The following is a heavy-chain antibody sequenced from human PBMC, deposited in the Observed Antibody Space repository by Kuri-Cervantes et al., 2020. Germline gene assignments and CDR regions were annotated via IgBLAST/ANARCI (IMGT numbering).Heavy chain of an antibody. V-gene: IGHV1-46*01. Sequence: ASVKVSCKASGYTFTSYYMHWVRQAPGQGLEWMGIINPSGGSTSYAQKFQGRVTMTRDTSTSTVYMELSSLRSEDTAVYYCARGRDGYNLRGGTAIDYWGQGTLVTVSS. D-gene: IGHD5-24*01. J-gene: IGHJ4*02. CDR2: INPSGGST. CDR3: ARGRDGYNLRGGTAIDY. CDR1: GYTFTSYY.